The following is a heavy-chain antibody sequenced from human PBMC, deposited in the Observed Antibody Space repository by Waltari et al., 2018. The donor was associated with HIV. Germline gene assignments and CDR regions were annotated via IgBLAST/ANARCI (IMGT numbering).Heavy chain of an antibody. CDR3: ARDLSYYYGMDV. CDR1: GFSFSGYS. J-gene: IGHJ6*02. CDR2: ISVPSDYI. V-gene: IGHV3-21*01. Sequence: EVRLVASGGGLVRAGGSLRLCCVVSGFSFSGYSMKWVRQVPGKGLEGVSSISVPSDYIYDVDSVKGRFTASRNNAKNSLDLQMNSLRAEDSAIYYCARDLSYYYGMDVWGPGTTVIVSS.